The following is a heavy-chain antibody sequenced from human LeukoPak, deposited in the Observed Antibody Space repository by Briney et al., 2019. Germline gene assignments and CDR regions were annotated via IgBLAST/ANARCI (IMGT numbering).Heavy chain of an antibody. CDR3: GRDKGIAAAVNDY. Sequence: KTGGSLRLSCAASGFTFSSHWMSWVRQAPGKGLEWVANTNQDGSEKYYVDSVKVRFIISRDKAKNSLYLQMNSLRAEDTAVYYCGRDKGIAAAVNDYWGQGTLVTVSS. CDR1: GFTFSSHW. J-gene: IGHJ4*02. CDR2: TNQDGSEK. D-gene: IGHD6-13*01. V-gene: IGHV3-7*01.